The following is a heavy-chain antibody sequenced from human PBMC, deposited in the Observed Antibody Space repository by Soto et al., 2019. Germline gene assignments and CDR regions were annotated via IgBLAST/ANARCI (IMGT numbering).Heavy chain of an antibody. CDR3: ARDSDGYPFDY. V-gene: IGHV1-2*04. Sequence: GASVKVSCKASGYTFTCYYMHWVGQAPGQGLEWMGWINPNSGGTNYAQKFQGWVTMTRDTSISTAYMELSRLRSDDTAVYYCARDSDGYPFDYWGQGTLVTVSS. J-gene: IGHJ4*02. CDR2: INPNSGGT. D-gene: IGHD5-18*01. CDR1: GYTFTCYY.